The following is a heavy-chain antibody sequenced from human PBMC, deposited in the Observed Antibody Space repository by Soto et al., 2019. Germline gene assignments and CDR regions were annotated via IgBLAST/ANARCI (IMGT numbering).Heavy chain of an antibody. CDR2: ISTSGSTI. V-gene: IGHV3-11*01. J-gene: IGHJ5*02. Sequence: GGSLRLSCAASGFTFSDYYMSWIRQAPGKGLEWVSYISTSGSTINYADSVKGRFTISRDNSKNTLYLQMNSLRAEDTAVYYCAKDLRYYYDFWSGPPPVDWFDPWGQGTLVTVSS. D-gene: IGHD3-3*01. CDR1: GFTFSDYY. CDR3: AKDLRYYYDFWSGPPPVDWFDP.